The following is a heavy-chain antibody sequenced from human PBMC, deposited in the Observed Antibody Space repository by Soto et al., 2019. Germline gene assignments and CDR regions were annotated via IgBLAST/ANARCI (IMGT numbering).Heavy chain of an antibody. Sequence: PSETLSLTCTVSGGSISSGGYYWSWIRQHPGKGLEWIGYIYYSGSTYYNPSLKSRVTISVDTSKNQFSLKLSSVTAADTAVYYWARNTAADGPDDLEIWGQGTMVT. D-gene: IGHD6-13*01. CDR2: IYYSGST. V-gene: IGHV4-31*03. J-gene: IGHJ3*02. CDR3: ARNTAADGPDDLEI. CDR1: GGSISSGGYY.